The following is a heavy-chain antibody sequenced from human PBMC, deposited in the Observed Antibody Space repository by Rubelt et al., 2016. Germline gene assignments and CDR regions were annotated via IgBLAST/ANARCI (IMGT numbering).Heavy chain of an antibody. D-gene: IGHD2-2*01. CDR1: GGSFSGYY. Sequence: QVQLQQWGAGLLKPSETLSLTCAVYGGSFSGYYWSWIRQPPGKGLEWIGEINHSGSTNYNPSLKSRVPISVATSKNQFSLKLSSVTAADTAVYYCARLPVVVVPAASQYYYYMDVWGKGTTVTVSS. V-gene: IGHV4-34*01. CDR2: INHSGST. J-gene: IGHJ6*03. CDR3: ARLPVVVVPAASQYYYYMDV.